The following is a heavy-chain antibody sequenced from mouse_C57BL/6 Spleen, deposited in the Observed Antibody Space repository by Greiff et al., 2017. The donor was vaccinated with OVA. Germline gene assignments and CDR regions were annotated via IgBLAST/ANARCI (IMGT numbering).Heavy chain of an antibody. CDR2: INPNNGGT. CDR1: GYTFTDYN. Sequence: VQLKESGPELVKPGASVKIPCKASGYTFTDYNMDWVKQSHGKSLEWIGDINPNNGGTIYNQKFKGKATLTVDKSSSTAYMELRSLTSEDTAVYYCARAGETWFAYWGQGTLVTVSA. V-gene: IGHV1-18*01. J-gene: IGHJ3*01. D-gene: IGHD2-13*01. CDR3: ARAGETWFAY.